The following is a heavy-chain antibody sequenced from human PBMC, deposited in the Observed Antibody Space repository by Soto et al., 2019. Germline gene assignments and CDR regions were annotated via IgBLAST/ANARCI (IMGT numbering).Heavy chain of an antibody. D-gene: IGHD5-18*01. CDR1: GGSVSSGSYC. Sequence: PSETLSLTCTVSGGSVSSGSYCWSWIRQPPGKGLECIGYICYSGSTNYNPSLKSRVTMSVDTSKNQFPLKLSSVTAADTAVYYCARGFPYSYRYVSWFDPRGPATLVTVS. J-gene: IGHJ5*02. CDR3: ARGFPYSYRYVSWFDP. V-gene: IGHV4-61*01. CDR2: ICYSGST.